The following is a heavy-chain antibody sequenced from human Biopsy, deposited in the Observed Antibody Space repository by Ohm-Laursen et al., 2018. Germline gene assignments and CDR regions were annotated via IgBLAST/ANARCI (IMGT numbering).Heavy chain of an antibody. CDR3: ARDALGGGSYRFFY. J-gene: IGHJ4*02. CDR2: IIPIFGTA. Sequence: ASVKVSCKASGYTFTSYGISWVRQAPGRGLEWMGGIIPIFGTANYAQKFQGRVTITADESTSTAYMELSSLRSDDTAVYYCARDALGGGSYRFFYWGQGSLVTVSS. V-gene: IGHV1-69*13. CDR1: GYTFTSYG. D-gene: IGHD1-26*01.